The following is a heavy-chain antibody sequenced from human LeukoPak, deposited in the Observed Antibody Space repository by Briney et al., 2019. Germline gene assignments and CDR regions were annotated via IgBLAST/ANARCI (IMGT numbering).Heavy chain of an antibody. V-gene: IGHV1-69*13. D-gene: IGHD1-26*01. CDR3: AANPNWWELLFDL. CDR2: IIPIFGTA. J-gene: IGHJ2*01. CDR1: GGTFSSYA. Sequence: ASVKVSCKASGGTFSSYAISWVRQAPGQGLEWMGGIIPIFGTANYAQKFQGRVTITADESTSTAYMELSSLRSEDTAVYYCAANPNWWELLFDLWGRGTLVTVSS.